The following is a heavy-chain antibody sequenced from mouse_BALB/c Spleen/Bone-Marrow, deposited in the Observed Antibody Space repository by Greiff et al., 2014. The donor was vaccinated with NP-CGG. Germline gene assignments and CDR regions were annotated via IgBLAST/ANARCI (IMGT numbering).Heavy chain of an antibody. J-gene: IGHJ2*01. V-gene: IGHV14-3*02. CDR1: GFKIKDTN. D-gene: IGHD2-14*01. Sequence: EVMLVESGAELVKPGASVKLSCTASGFKIKDTNMHWVRQRPEQGLEWIGRIDPANGDTRYDPKFQGKATITADTSSSTAYLQLSSLTSEDTAVYCCARYRLGTYFDYWGQGTTLTVSS. CDR3: ARYRLGTYFDY. CDR2: IDPANGDT.